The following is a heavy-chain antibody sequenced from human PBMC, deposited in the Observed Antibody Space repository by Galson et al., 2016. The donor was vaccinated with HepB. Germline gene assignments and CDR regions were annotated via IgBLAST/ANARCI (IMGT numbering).Heavy chain of an antibody. V-gene: IGHV3-23*01. CDR2: ISGGGGNT. CDR3: AKDRSPYYDIVTGYFPDNDAFDI. D-gene: IGHD3-9*01. Sequence: SLRLSCAASGFTFGSYWMHWVRQAPGKGLEWVSTISGGGGNTDYADSVKGRFTISRDNSKNTLYLQMNSLRAEDTAVYYCAKDRSPYYDIVTGYFPDNDAFDIWGQGTMVTVSS. CDR1: GFTFGSYW. J-gene: IGHJ3*02.